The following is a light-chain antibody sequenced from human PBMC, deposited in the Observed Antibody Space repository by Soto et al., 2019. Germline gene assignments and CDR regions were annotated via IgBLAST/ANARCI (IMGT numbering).Light chain of an antibody. J-gene: IGLJ1*01. CDR2: DVS. CDR3: CSFAGTYTLYV. CDR1: SSDVGGYNY. Sequence: SALTQPRSVSGSPGQSVTISCTGTSSDVGGYNYVSWYQQHPGKAPKLMIYDVSKRPSGVPDPFSGSKSGNTASLTISGLQSEDEADYYCCSFAGTYTLYVFGTGTKSPS. V-gene: IGLV2-11*01.